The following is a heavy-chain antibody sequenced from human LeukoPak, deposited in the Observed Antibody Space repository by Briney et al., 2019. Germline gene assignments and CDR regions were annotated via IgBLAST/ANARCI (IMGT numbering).Heavy chain of an antibody. Sequence: PSQTLSLTCTVSGGSISSSSYYWGWIRQPPGKGLEWIGSIYYSGSTYYNPSLKSRVTISVDTSKNQFSLKLSSVTAADTAVYYCCSILDTYYYGSGDSHLINWGQGTLVTVSS. CDR3: CSILDTYYYGSGDSHLIN. J-gene: IGHJ4*02. CDR1: GGSISSSSYY. CDR2: IYYSGST. D-gene: IGHD3-10*01. V-gene: IGHV4-39*01.